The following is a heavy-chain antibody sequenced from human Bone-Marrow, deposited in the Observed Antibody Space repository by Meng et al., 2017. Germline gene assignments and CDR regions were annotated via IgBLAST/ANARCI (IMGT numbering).Heavy chain of an antibody. CDR2: IIPILGIA. V-gene: IGHV1-69*04. CDR1: GGTFSSYT. CDR3: AKDIVQLERQDAFDI. D-gene: IGHD1-1*01. Sequence: SVKVSCKASGGTFSSYTISWVRQAPGQGLEWMGRIIPILGIANYAQKFQGRVTITADKSTSTAYMELSSLRSEDTAVYYCAKDIVQLERQDAFDIWGQGTMVTVSS. J-gene: IGHJ3*02.